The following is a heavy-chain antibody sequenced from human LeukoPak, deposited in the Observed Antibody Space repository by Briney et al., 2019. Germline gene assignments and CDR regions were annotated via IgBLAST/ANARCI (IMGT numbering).Heavy chain of an antibody. CDR1: GFTVTSNY. CDR2: ISSGGNT. CDR3: AREVRGYYFDY. V-gene: IGHV3-53*01. J-gene: IGHJ4*02. Sequence: PGGSLRLSCAASGFTVTSNYMTWVRQAPGKGLEWVSVISSGGNTYYADSVKGRLTISRDNSKNTVYLQMNGLRAEDTAVYYCAREVRGYYFDYWGQGTLVTASS. D-gene: IGHD5-12*01.